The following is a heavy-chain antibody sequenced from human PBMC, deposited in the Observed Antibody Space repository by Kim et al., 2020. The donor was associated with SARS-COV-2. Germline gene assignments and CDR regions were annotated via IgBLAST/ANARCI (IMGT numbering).Heavy chain of an antibody. CDR2: GRTT. CDR3: ARGWSFGD. V-gene: IGHV3-74*03. Sequence: GRTTKYAEQVKSRFTSSRDNDKNTGYLQRNSLRAEATAVYYCARGWSFGDWGQGTLVTVSS. D-gene: IGHD3-16*01. J-gene: IGHJ4*02.